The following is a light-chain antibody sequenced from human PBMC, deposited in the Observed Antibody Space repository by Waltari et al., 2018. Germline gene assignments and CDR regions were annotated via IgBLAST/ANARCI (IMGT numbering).Light chain of an antibody. CDR3: QQYGSSPLT. CDR2: GAS. CDR1: QSISSNY. J-gene: IGKJ2*01. Sequence: EILLTQSPGTLSLSPGERATLSCRASQSISSNYLAWYQQKPGQAPRLLIYGASSRATGIPDRFSGSGYDTDFTLTVSRLESEDFGVYYCQQYGSSPLTFGQ. V-gene: IGKV3-20*01.